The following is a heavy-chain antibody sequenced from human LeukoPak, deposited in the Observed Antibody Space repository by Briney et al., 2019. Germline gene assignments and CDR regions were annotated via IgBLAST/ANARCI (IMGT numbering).Heavy chain of an antibody. CDR3: ARGTSIAATGIDY. J-gene: IGHJ4*02. Sequence: ASVKVSCKASGYTFTSYDISWVRQATGQRLEWMGWMNPNNGNRGYAQKFQGRVTITRNTSISTAYMELSSLRSEDTAVYYCARGTSIAATGIDYWGQGTLVTVSS. D-gene: IGHD6-13*01. V-gene: IGHV1-8*03. CDR1: GYTFTSYD. CDR2: MNPNNGNR.